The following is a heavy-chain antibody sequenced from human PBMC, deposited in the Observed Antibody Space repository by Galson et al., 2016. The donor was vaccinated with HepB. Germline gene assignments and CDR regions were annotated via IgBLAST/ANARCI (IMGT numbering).Heavy chain of an antibody. D-gene: IGHD3-3*01. CDR1: GFTFSKYR. J-gene: IGHJ4*02. CDR2: ITDNGADT. Sequence: SLRLSCAGSGFTFSKYRMHWVRQPPGKGLEYVSVITDNGADTYYVDSVKGRFTISRDNSKDTLYLQMDSLRGEDTAVYYCAREPSFGVLDYWGQGTLVTASS. V-gene: IGHV3-64*02. CDR3: AREPSFGVLDY.